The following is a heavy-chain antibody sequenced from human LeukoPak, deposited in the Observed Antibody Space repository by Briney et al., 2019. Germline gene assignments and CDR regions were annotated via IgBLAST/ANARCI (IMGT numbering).Heavy chain of an antibody. D-gene: IGHD3-3*01. CDR2: MSYDGSNK. CDR3: AKDKDFWSGCYRGVPYCYGMDV. J-gene: IGHJ6*02. CDR1: GFTFSSYG. Sequence: PGGSLRLSCAASGFTFSSYGMHWFRPALGKGLERVAVMSYDGSNKYYADSVKGRFTTSRDNATNTLYLQMNSLRADDTAVYYCAKDKDFWSGCYRGVPYCYGMDVWGQGTTVTVSS. V-gene: IGHV3-30*18.